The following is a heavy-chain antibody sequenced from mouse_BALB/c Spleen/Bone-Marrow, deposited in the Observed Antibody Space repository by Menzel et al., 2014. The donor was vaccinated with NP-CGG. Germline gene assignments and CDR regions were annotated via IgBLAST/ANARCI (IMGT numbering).Heavy chain of an antibody. CDR2: IYPGSGNT. CDR3: ARGVYYGNYGDY. V-gene: IGHV1-77*01. D-gene: IGHD2-1*01. J-gene: IGHJ2*01. Sequence: VQLQQSGAELARPGASVKLSCEASGYTFTDYYINWVKQRTGQGLEWIGEIYPGSGNTYYNEKFKGKATLTADKSSSTAYMQLSSLTSEDSAVYFCARGVYYGNYGDYWDQGTTLTVSS. CDR1: GYTFTDYY.